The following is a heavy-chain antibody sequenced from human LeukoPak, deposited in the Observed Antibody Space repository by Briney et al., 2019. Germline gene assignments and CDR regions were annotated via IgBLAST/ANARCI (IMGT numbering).Heavy chain of an antibody. V-gene: IGHV1-69-2*01. CDR1: GYTFTDYY. Sequence: ASVKISCKVSGYTFTDYYMHWVQQAPGKGLEWMGLVDPEDGETIYAEKFQGRVTITADTSTDTAYMELSRLRSDDTAVYYCAREPHHYMDVWGKGTTVTVSS. CDR3: AREPHHYMDV. CDR2: VDPEDGET. J-gene: IGHJ6*03.